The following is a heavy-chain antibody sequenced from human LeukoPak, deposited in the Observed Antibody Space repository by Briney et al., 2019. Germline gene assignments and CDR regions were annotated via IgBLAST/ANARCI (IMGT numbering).Heavy chain of an antibody. D-gene: IGHD1-26*01. Sequence: GASLRLSCAASGFTFSSYAMSWVRQAPGKGLEWVSAISGSGGSTYYADSVKGRFTISRDNSKNTLYLQMNSLRAEDTAVYYCAKDSGPFGSYSGYWGQGTLVTVSS. J-gene: IGHJ4*02. CDR1: GFTFSSYA. CDR3: AKDSGPFGSYSGY. V-gene: IGHV3-23*01. CDR2: ISGSGGST.